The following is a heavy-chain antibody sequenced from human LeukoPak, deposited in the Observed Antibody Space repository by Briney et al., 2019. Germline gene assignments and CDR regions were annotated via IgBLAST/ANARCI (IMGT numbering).Heavy chain of an antibody. D-gene: IGHD3-10*01. CDR3: AREIQGDDYFDY. CDR2: IKQDGNEK. Sequence: GGSLRLSCAASRFTFSTYWMSWVRQAPGEGLEWVANIKQDGNEKYYVDSVKGRFTISRDNAKNSLYLQMNSLRAEDTAVYYCAREIQGDDYFDYWGQGTLVTVSS. J-gene: IGHJ4*02. CDR1: RFTFSTYW. V-gene: IGHV3-7*01.